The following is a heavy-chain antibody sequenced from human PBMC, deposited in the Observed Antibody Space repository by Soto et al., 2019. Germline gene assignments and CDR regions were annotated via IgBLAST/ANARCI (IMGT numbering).Heavy chain of an antibody. CDR3: ASFRFGELVRSGA. CDR1: GGSISSSNW. CDR2: IYHSGST. V-gene: IGHV4-4*02. J-gene: IGHJ5*02. D-gene: IGHD3-10*01. Sequence: QVQLQESGPGLVKPSGTLSLTCAVSGGSISSSNWWSWVRQPPGKGLEWIGEIYHSGSTNYNPSLRSRVXXSXDXFKNQFALKLSSVTAADTAVYYCASFRFGELVRSGAWGQGTLVTVSS.